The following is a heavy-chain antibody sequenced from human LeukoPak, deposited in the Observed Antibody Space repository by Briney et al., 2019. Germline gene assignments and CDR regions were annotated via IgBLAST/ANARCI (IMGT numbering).Heavy chain of an antibody. V-gene: IGHV4-38-2*02. CDR2: IDGSGSS. CDR3: ARDGYNSNFDY. Sequence: SETLSLTCTVSGYSISSGYLWGWIRQPPGKGLEWIGSIDGSGSSYYNPSLKSRVTISVDTSKNQFSLKLSSVTAADTAVYYCARDGYNSNFDYWGQGTLVTVSS. CDR1: GYSISSGYL. J-gene: IGHJ4*02. D-gene: IGHD5-24*01.